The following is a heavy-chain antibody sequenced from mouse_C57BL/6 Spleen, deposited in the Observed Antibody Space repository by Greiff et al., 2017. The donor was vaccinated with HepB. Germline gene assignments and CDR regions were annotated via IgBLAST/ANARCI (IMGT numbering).Heavy chain of an antibody. CDR3: ARGLDYFDY. Sequence: DVQLQQSVAELVRPGASVKLSCTASGFNFKNTYMHWVKQRPEQGLEWIGRIDPANGNTKYAPKFQGKATITADTSSNTAYLQHSSLTSEDTAIYYCARGLDYFDYWGQGTTLTVSS. D-gene: IGHD2-2*01. CDR1: GFNFKNTY. J-gene: IGHJ2*01. V-gene: IGHV14-3*01. CDR2: IDPANGNT.